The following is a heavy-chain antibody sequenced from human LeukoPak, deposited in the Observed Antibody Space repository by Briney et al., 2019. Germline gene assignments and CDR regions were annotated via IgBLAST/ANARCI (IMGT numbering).Heavy chain of an antibody. CDR3: AKAPVTTCRGAFCYPFDY. D-gene: IGHD2-15*01. CDR1: GFTVSSNY. J-gene: IGHJ4*02. V-gene: IGHV3-53*01. CDR2: ISDTGNT. Sequence: GGSLRLSCAASGFTVSSNYMSWVRQAPGKGLEWVSAISDTGNTYHADSVKGRFTISRDSSKNTLFLQMNRLRPEDAAVYYCAKAPVTTCRGAFCYPFDYWGLGTLATVSS.